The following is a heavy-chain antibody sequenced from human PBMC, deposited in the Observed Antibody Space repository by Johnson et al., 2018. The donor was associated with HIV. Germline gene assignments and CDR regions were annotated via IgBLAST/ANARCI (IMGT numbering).Heavy chain of an antibody. CDR2: ISYDGSKK. CDR3: ASGEDDGGNYGAFDI. D-gene: IGHD4-23*01. V-gene: IGHV3-30*09. Sequence: QVQLVESGGGVVQPGRSLRLSCAASGFTFSSYAMHWVRQAPGKGLEWVAVISYDGSKKYNADSVKGRFAISRDNSKNTLHLQMNSLRAEDTAVYYCASGEDDGGNYGAFDIWGQGTMVTVSS. CDR1: GFTFSSYA. J-gene: IGHJ3*02.